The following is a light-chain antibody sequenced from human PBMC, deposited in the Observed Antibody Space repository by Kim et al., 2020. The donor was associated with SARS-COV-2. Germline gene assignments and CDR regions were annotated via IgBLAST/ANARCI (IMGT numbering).Light chain of an antibody. CDR1: SSDVGSYNL. CDR2: EVS. CDR3: CSYAGSRVV. Sequence: LTQPASVSGSPGQSITISCTGTSSDVGSYNLVSWYQQHPGKAPKLMIYEVSKRPSGVSNRFSGSKSGNTASLTISGLQAEDEADYYCCSYAGSRVVFGGGAQLTVL. V-gene: IGLV2-23*02. J-gene: IGLJ2*01.